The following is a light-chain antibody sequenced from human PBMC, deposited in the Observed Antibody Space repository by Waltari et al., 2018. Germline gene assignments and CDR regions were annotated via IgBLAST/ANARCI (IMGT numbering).Light chain of an antibody. CDR2: GAS. V-gene: IGKV3-15*01. CDR1: RSVNRN. J-gene: IGKJ4*01. Sequence: EVVLTQSPDTLSVSPGARATLSFSTSRSVNRNLASYHHKPGQAPRLLMYGASTRPTGIPARFSGSESGTEFTLTIASLQSEDFAVYYCQQYNNWSLTFGGGTKVEI. CDR3: QQYNNWSLT.